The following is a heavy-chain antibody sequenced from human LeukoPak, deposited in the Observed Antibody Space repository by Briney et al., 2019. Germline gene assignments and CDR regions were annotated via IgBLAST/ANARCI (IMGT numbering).Heavy chain of an antibody. CDR3: ARTTNDAFDI. D-gene: IGHD1-14*01. V-gene: IGHV4-4*07. CDR2: IYISGST. J-gene: IGHJ3*02. CDR1: GGSISSYY. Sequence: SETLSLTCTVSGGSISSYYWSWIRRPAGKGLEWIGRIYISGSTNYNPSLKSRVTMSVDTSKNQFSLKLSSVTAADTAVYYCARTTNDAFDIWGQGTMDTVSS.